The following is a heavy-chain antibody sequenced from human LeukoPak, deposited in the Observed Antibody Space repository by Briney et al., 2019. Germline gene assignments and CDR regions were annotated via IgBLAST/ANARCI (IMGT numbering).Heavy chain of an antibody. CDR3: ARRRRIVGATPGAFDI. CDR1: GFTFSDYG. CDR2: ISHRTSAI. Sequence: GGSLRLSCAASGFTFSDYGMNWVRQAPGKGLEWLSYISHRTSAIYYADSVKGRFTISRDNAKNSLYLQVNSLRDEDTAVYYCARRRRIVGATPGAFDIWGQGTMVTVSS. V-gene: IGHV3-48*02. D-gene: IGHD1-26*01. J-gene: IGHJ3*02.